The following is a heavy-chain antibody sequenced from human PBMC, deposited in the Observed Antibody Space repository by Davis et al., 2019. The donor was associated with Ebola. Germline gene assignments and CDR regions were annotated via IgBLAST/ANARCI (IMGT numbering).Heavy chain of an antibody. CDR2: IYYSGST. J-gene: IGHJ6*02. Sequence: MPSETLSLTCTVPGGSISSYYWSWIRQHPGKGLEWIGYIYYSGSTYYNPSLKSRVTISVDTSKNQFSLKLSSVTAADTAVYYCAGYSGYDEGDYYYYYGMDVWGQGTTVTVSS. CDR1: GGSISSYY. V-gene: IGHV4-59*06. CDR3: AGYSGYDEGDYYYYYGMDV. D-gene: IGHD5-12*01.